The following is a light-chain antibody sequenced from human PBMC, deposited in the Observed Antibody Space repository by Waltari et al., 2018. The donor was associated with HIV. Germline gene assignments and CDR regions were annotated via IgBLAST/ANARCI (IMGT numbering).Light chain of an antibody. CDR1: QNVNNRY. J-gene: IGKJ2*01. V-gene: IGKV3-20*01. CDR2: AAS. CDR3: HQYGNPPFT. Sequence: DMVLTQSPGTLSLSPGERATLSCRASQNVNNRYLAWYQLKPGQPPTLLIYAASNRAPGIPARFSGRGSGTDFTLTITRLEPEDFAVYSCHQYGNPPFTFGQGSKLEI.